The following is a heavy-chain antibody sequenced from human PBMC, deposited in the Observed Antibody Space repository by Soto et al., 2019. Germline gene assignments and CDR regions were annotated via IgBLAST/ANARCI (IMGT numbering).Heavy chain of an antibody. CDR1: GYTFTNYY. CDR3: ARGLYSSSHNWLDP. CDR2: INPNGGST. J-gene: IGHJ5*02. D-gene: IGHD6-6*01. Sequence: ASVKVSCKASGYTFTNYYIFWVRQAPGQGLEWMGIINPNGGSTSYAQRFQGRVTMTSDTSTSTVYMELSSLRFEDTAVYYCARGLYSSSHNWLDPWGQGTRGTVSS. V-gene: IGHV1-46*01.